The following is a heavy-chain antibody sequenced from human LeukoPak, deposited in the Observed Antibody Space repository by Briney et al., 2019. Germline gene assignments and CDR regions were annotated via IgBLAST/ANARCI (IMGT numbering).Heavy chain of an antibody. J-gene: IGHJ4*02. V-gene: IGHV4-38-2*02. CDR2: IFHSGST. D-gene: IGHD6-6*01. Sequence: SETLSLTCTVSGYSISTGYYWGWIRQSPGKGLEWIGNIFHSGSTYFNPSPKSRVTISVDTSKNQFSLKLSSVTAADTAVYYCARDGVLGIAARSWSDFWGQGTLVTVSS. CDR3: ARDGVLGIAARSWSDF. CDR1: GYSISTGYY.